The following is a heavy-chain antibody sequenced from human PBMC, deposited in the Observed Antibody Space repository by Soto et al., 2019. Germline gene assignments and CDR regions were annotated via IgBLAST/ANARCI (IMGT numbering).Heavy chain of an antibody. D-gene: IGHD6-19*01. Sequence: EVQPAESGGGLVLTGGSLRLSCAASGFSFVSYWMHWVRQVPGEGLAWVSRINGNADNSDYADSVKGRFTISRDNAMNRLYLQMDSLRADDTGVYYCVRDFRGAVAGSEFDHWGQGTLVTVSS. J-gene: IGHJ4*02. CDR3: VRDFRGAVAGSEFDH. V-gene: IGHV3-74*01. CDR1: GFSFVSYW. CDR2: INGNADNS.